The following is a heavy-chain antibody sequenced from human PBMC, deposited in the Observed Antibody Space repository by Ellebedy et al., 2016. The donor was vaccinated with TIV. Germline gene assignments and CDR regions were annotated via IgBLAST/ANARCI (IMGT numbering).Heavy chain of an antibody. Sequence: ASVKVSCKASGYTFNDYYIHWVRQAPGQGLEWMGWINPNSGGTNYAQKFQGRVTMTRDTSISTAYMELSRLRSDDTAVYYCATRRFMDTAFSYYSYGVDVWGQGTTVTVSS. CDR3: ATRRFMDTAFSYYSYGVDV. CDR1: GYTFNDYY. CDR2: INPNSGGT. D-gene: IGHD5-18*01. V-gene: IGHV1-2*02. J-gene: IGHJ6*02.